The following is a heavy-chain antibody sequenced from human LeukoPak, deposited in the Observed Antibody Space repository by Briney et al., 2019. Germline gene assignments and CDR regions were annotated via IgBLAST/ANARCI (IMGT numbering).Heavy chain of an antibody. CDR3: ARVGTVLDGGY. V-gene: IGHV4-61*01. CDR1: GGSVSSGSYY. Sequence: SETLSLTCTVSGGSVSSGSYYWSWIRQPPGKGLEWIGYIYYSGGTNYNPSLKSRVTISVDTSKKQFSLKLSSLTAADTAVYYCARVGTVLDGGYWGQGILVTVSS. J-gene: IGHJ4*02. D-gene: IGHD1-7*01. CDR2: IYYSGGT.